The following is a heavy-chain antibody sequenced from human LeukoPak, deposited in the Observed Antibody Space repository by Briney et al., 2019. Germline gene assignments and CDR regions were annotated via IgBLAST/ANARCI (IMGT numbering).Heavy chain of an antibody. V-gene: IGHV4-59*01. Sequence: PSETLSLTCTVSGGSIRSYYWSWIRQPPGKGLEWIGYIYYSGTTNYNPSLKSRVTISVDTSKNQFSLKLSPVTAADTAVYYCARDSSGLNWFDPWGQGTLVTVSS. CDR2: IYYSGTT. J-gene: IGHJ5*02. CDR3: ARDSSGLNWFDP. D-gene: IGHD6-19*01. CDR1: GGSIRSYY.